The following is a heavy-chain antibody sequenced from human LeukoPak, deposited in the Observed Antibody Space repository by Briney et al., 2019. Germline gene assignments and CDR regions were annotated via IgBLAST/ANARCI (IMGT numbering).Heavy chain of an antibody. Sequence: SVKVSCKASGGTFSSYAISWVRQAPGQGLEWMGGIIPVFGTANYAQKFQGRVTITADESTSTAYMELSSLRSEDTAVYYCARDRVVGLGIDNAFDIWGHGTMVTVSS. D-gene: IGHD2-15*01. CDR1: GGTFSSYA. V-gene: IGHV1-69*13. CDR3: ARDRVVGLGIDNAFDI. CDR2: IIPVFGTA. J-gene: IGHJ3*02.